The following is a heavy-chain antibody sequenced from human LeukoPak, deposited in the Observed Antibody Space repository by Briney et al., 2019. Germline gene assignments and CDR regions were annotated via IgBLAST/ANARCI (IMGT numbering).Heavy chain of an antibody. V-gene: IGHV3-53*01. CDR1: GFTVSTNY. CDR3: ARDMRAQYAAADY. CDR2: IYSDGRT. D-gene: IGHD6-13*01. J-gene: IGHJ4*02. Sequence: GGSLRLSCAASGFTVSTNYMSWVRQAPGKGLEWVSVIYSDGRTYYADSVKGRFTISRDNSKNTLYLQMNSLRAEDTAVYYCARDMRAQYAAADYWGQGTLVTVSS.